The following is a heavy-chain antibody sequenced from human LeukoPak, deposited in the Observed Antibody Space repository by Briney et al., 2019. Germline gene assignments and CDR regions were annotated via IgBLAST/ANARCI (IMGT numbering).Heavy chain of an antibody. D-gene: IGHD3-16*01. Sequence: ASVKVSCKASGYTFTGYYMHWVRQAPGQGLEWMGWINPNSGGTKYAKKFTGRVTTTTDTSITTAYMELSRLRPDDTAVYYCARDQYDYVIWGQGTMVTVSS. CDR3: ARDQYDYVI. CDR2: INPNSGGT. V-gene: IGHV1-2*02. CDR1: GYTFTGYY. J-gene: IGHJ3*02.